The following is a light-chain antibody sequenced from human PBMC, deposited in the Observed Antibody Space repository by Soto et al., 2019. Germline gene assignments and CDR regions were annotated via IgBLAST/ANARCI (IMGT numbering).Light chain of an antibody. CDR1: QGISSY. CDR2: AAS. CDR3: QQLNSYPTIT. J-gene: IGKJ5*01. Sequence: IQLTQSPSSLSATVKDRVTITCRASQGISSYLAWYQQKPGKAPKLLIYAASTLQSGVPSRFSGSGSGTDYTLTISSLQPEDFATYYCQQLNSYPTITFGHGTRLEIK. V-gene: IGKV1-9*01.